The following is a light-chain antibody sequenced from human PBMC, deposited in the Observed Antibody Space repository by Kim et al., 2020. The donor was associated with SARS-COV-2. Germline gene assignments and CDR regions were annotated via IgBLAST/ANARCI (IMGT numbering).Light chain of an antibody. CDR3: CSYAGGYTQVT. Sequence: QSVTISCTGTSSDVGGYNYVSWYQQYPGKAPKLIIYDVIKRPSGVPDRFSGSKSGNTASLTISGLQADDDAEYYCCSYAGGYTQVTFGGGTQLTVL. CDR2: DVI. CDR1: SSDVGGYNY. V-gene: IGLV2-11*03. J-gene: IGLJ2*01.